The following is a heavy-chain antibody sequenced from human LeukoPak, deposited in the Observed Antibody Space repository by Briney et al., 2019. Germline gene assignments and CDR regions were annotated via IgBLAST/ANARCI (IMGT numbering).Heavy chain of an antibody. D-gene: IGHD1-26*01. V-gene: IGHV3-30*18. CDR2: ISYNGNSK. CDR1: GFTISSHG. CDR3: AKRARVVGAMNWFDP. J-gene: IGHJ5*02. Sequence: GGSLRLSCAVSGFTISSHGMHWVRQAPGKGLEWVAMISYNGNSKYYGDSVKGRFTISRDNSKDTLYLEMDSLRTEDTAVYYCAKRARVVGAMNWFDPWGQGTLVTVSS.